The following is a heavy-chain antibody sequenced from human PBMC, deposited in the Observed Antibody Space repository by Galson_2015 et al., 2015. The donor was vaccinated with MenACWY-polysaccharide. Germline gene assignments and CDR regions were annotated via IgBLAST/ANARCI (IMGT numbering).Heavy chain of an antibody. CDR1: GFTFGNHW. D-gene: IGHD2/OR15-2a*01. CDR2: INSGGGSI. J-gene: IGHJ4*02. CDR3: AKDRVDVIVIEAHNKFDY. V-gene: IGHV3-74*01. Sequence: SLRLSCAASGFTFGNHWMNWVRQAPGEGREWVSTINSGGGSINYADSVKGRFTISRDNAKNTLYLEMNSLRAEDTAVYFCAKDRVDVIVIEAHNKFDYWGQGVLVTVSS.